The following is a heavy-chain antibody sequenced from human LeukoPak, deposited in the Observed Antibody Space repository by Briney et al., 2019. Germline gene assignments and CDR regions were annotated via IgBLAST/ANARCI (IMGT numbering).Heavy chain of an antibody. Sequence: GGSLRLSCAASGFTFSSYSMNWVRQAPGKGLEWVSSISSSSSYIYHADSVKGRFTISRDNSNNTLYLQMNSLRAEDTGVYYCAKDRETTASGTFDYWGQGTLVTVSS. D-gene: IGHD6-13*01. CDR1: GFTFSSYS. J-gene: IGHJ4*02. V-gene: IGHV3-21*03. CDR2: ISSSSSYI. CDR3: AKDRETTASGTFDY.